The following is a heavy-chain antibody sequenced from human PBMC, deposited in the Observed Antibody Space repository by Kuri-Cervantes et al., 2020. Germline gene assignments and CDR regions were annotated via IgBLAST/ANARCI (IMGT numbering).Heavy chain of an antibody. CDR1: GFTFSSYS. J-gene: IGHJ6*02. CDR3: ARDEALLLFGKLLAPYYGMDV. D-gene: IGHD3-10*01. Sequence: GGSLRLSCAASGFTFSSYSMNWVRQAPGKGLEWVSSISSSSSYIYYADSLKGRFTISRDNAKNTLYLQMNSLRAEDTAVYYCARDEALLLFGKLLAPYYGMDVWGQGTTVTVSS. CDR2: ISSSSSYI. V-gene: IGHV3-21*01.